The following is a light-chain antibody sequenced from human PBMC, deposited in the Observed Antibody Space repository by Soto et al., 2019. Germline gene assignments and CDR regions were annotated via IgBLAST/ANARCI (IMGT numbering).Light chain of an antibody. CDR2: DAS. CDR3: QHYGDSFRCT. V-gene: IGKV3D-20*01. J-gene: IGKJ4*01. CDR1: QTVSSNY. Sequence: ELVLTQSPATLSLSPGERATLSCGASQTVSSNYLAWYQHKPGLAPRLLIYDASTRATGIPDRFRGSGSGTDFTLTISSLEPEDSAVYYCQHYGDSFRCTFGGGTKVDIK.